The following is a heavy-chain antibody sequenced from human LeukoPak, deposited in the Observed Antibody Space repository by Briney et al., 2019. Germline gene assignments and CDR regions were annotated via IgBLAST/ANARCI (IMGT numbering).Heavy chain of an antibody. D-gene: IGHD6-19*01. CDR1: GYTFTRYG. CDR3: ARDSLRTAIAMAGGNWFDP. Sequence: ASVRVSCKASGYTFTRYGISWVRQAPGQGLEWMGIINPSGGSTTYAEKFQGRVTMTRDTSTSTVYMELSSLRSDDTAVYYCARDSLRTAIAMAGGNWFDPWGQGTLVTVSS. J-gene: IGHJ5*02. V-gene: IGHV1-46*01. CDR2: INPSGGST.